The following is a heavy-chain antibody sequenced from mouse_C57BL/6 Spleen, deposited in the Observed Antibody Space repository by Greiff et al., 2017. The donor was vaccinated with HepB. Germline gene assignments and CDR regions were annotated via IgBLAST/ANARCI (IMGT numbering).Heavy chain of an antibody. J-gene: IGHJ4*01. CDR1: GFTFSSYA. D-gene: IGHD1-1*01. CDR3: TRAYGSSYDYAMDY. Sequence: EVHLVESGEGLVKPGGSLKLSCAASGFTFSSYAMSWVRQTPEKRLEWVAYISSGGDYIYYADTVKGRFTISRDNARNTLYLQMSSLKSEDTAMYYCTRAYGSSYDYAMDYWGQGTSVTVSS. CDR2: ISSGGDYI. V-gene: IGHV5-9-1*02.